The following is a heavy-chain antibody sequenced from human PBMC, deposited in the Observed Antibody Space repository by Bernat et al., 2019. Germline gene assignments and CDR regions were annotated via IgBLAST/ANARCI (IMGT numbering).Heavy chain of an antibody. D-gene: IGHD3-10*01. CDR2: ISYDGSNK. Sequence: QVQLVESGGGVVQPGRSLRLSCAASGFTFSSYAMHWVRQAPGKGLEWVAVISYDGSNKYYADSVKGRFTISRDNSKNTLYLQMNSLRAEDTAVYYCARVMDYRPTYFDYWGQGTLVTVSS. CDR3: ARVMDYRPTYFDY. J-gene: IGHJ4*02. V-gene: IGHV3-30-3*01. CDR1: GFTFSSYA.